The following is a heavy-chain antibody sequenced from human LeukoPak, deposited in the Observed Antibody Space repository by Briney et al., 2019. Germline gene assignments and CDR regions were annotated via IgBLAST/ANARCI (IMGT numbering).Heavy chain of an antibody. J-gene: IGHJ4*02. V-gene: IGHV6-1*01. CDR3: ARALERYYFDF. CDR2: TYYMSKWFH. D-gene: IGHD1-1*01. CDR1: GDTVSGNSGA. Sequence: SQTLSLTCAISGDTVSGNSGAWIWIRQSPSRGLEWLGRTYYMSKWFHEYAVSVKGRIIISPDTANNQFSLHFSSVTADDTGVYYCARALERYYFDFWGQGTLVTVSS.